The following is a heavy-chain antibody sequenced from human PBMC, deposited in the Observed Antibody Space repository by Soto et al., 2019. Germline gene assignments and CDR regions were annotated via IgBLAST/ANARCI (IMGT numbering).Heavy chain of an antibody. J-gene: IGHJ4*02. D-gene: IGHD3-22*01. CDR1: GYTFTSNG. Sequence: ASVKVSCKASGYTFTSNGISWVRQAPGQGLEWMGWISAYNGNTNYAQKLQGRVTMTTDTSTSTAYMELSSLRSEDTAVYYCARDPYYYDSSGYYFLCGQGTLVTVS. CDR2: ISAYNGNT. CDR3: ARDPYYYDSSGYYFL. V-gene: IGHV1-18*01.